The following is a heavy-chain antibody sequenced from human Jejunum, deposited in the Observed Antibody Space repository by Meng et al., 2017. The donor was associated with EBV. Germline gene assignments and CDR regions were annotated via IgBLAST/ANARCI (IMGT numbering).Heavy chain of an antibody. V-gene: IGHV3-74*01. CDR3: VRGPPPDT. CDR1: GFTLSSYW. CDR2: INSDGSKT. Sequence: GGVGGGLVQPGDCLSLSCAASGFTLSSYWMHWGRQAPGKGLVWVSRINSDGSKTNYADSVKGRFTISRDIAKNTLYLQLNSLRADDTAVYYCVRGPPPDTWGQGTLVTVSS. J-gene: IGHJ5*02.